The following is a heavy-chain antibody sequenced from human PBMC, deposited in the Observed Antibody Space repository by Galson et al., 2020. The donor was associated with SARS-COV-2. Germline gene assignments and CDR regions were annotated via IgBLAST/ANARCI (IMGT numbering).Heavy chain of an antibody. J-gene: IGHJ3*02. V-gene: IGHV4-31*01. CDR2: AHYRGGT. CDR3: AREVITAGDGDGFDI. D-gene: IGHD2-21*01. Sequence: SETLSLTCTVSGGSIHSENYFWSWIRQHPGKGLEWIGYAHYRGGTYYNPSFKSLVVISVDTSANQFSLNLMSVTAADTAVYYCAREVITAGDGDGFDIGGQGTMVTVSS. CDR1: GGSIHSENYF.